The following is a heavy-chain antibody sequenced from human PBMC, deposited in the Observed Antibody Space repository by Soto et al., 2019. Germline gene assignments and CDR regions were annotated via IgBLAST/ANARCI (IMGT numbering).Heavy chain of an antibody. CDR1: GGTFSSYA. V-gene: IGHV1-18*01. Sequence: QVPLVQSGAEVKKPGSSVKVSCKASGGTFSSYAISWVRQAPGQGLEWMGGISAYNGNTNYAQKLQGRVTMTTDTSTSTAYMELRSLRSDDTAVYYCAREVSWNYDPYYYYGMDVWGQGTTVTVSS. D-gene: IGHD1-7*01. J-gene: IGHJ6*02. CDR2: ISAYNGNT. CDR3: AREVSWNYDPYYYYGMDV.